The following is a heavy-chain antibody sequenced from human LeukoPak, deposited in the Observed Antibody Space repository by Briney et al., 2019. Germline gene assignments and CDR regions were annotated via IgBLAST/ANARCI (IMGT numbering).Heavy chain of an antibody. J-gene: IGHJ4*02. Sequence: GSLRLSCAASGFTFSSYGMHWVRQAPGKGLEWVAVISYDGSNKYYADSVKGRFTISRDNSKNTLYLQMNSLRAEDTAMYYCAKDTRIQLWFTLTNWGQGTLVTVSS. D-gene: IGHD5-18*01. CDR1: GFTFSSYG. CDR3: AKDTRIQLWFTLTN. V-gene: IGHV3-30*18. CDR2: ISYDGSNK.